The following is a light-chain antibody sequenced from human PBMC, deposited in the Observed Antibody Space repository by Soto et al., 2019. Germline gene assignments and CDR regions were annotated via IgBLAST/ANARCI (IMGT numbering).Light chain of an antibody. CDR1: KLGDKY. CDR3: QAWDSSTVV. V-gene: IGLV3-1*01. J-gene: IGLJ2*01. CDR2: EDS. Sequence: SYELTQPPSVSVSPGQTARITCSGDKLGDKYACWYQQKPGQSPVLVINEDSKRPSGIPARFSGSNSGSTATLTISGTQPMDEADYYCQAWDSSTVVFGGGTKVTAL.